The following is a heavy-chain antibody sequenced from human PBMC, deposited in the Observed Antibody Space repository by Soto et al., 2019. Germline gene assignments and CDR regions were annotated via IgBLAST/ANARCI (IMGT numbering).Heavy chain of an antibody. J-gene: IGHJ4*02. CDR3: ARRGKQLWYLDY. Sequence: PSETLSLTCTVSGVSISSYYWSWIRQPPGKGLEWIGYIYYSGSTYYNPSLKSRVTISVDTSRNQFSLKLSSVTAADTAEYYCARRGKQLWYLDYWGQRILVTVSS. D-gene: IGHD5-18*01. CDR2: IYYSGST. CDR1: GVSISSYY. V-gene: IGHV4-59*08.